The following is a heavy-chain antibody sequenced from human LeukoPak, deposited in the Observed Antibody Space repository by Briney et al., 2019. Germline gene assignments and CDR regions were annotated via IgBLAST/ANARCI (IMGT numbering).Heavy chain of an antibody. J-gene: IGHJ4*02. CDR3: AGVVPPAGFDY. Sequence: SETLSLTCAVYGGSFSGFYWSWIRQSPGKGLEWIGEITHGGSTNYNPSLKSRVTISVDTSKNQFSLKLSSVTAADTAVYYCAGVVPPAGFDYWGQGTLVTVSS. D-gene: IGHD2-2*01. V-gene: IGHV4-34*01. CDR2: ITHGGST. CDR1: GGSFSGFY.